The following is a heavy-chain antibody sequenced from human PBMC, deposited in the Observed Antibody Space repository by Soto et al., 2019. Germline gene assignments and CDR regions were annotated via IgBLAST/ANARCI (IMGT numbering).Heavy chain of an antibody. CDR3: AKDRDGSSDY. V-gene: IGHV3-23*01. CDR2: ISGSGGST. Sequence: SGGSLRLSCAASGFTFSSYTMSWVRQAPGKGLEWVSAISGSGGSTYYADSVKGRFTISRDNSKNTLYLQMNSLRAEDTAVYYCAKDRDGSSDYWGQGTLVTVSS. J-gene: IGHJ4*02. D-gene: IGHD3-10*01. CDR1: GFTFSSYT.